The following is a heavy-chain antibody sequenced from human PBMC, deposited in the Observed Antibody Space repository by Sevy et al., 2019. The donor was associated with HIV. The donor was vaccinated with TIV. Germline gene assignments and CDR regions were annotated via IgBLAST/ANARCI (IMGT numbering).Heavy chain of an antibody. Sequence: GGSLRLSCAASGFTFSSYGMHWVRQAPGKGLEWVAVISYDGSNKYYADSVKGQFTISRDNSKKKLYLQMNSLRAEDTPMYYCARAGLWYSSSLNWFDPWGQGTLVTVSS. CDR2: ISYDGSNK. J-gene: IGHJ5*02. V-gene: IGHV3-30*03. CDR1: GFTFSSYG. CDR3: ARAGLWYSSSLNWFDP. D-gene: IGHD6-13*01.